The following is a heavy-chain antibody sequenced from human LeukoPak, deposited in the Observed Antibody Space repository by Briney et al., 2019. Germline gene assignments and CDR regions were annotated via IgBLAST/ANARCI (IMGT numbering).Heavy chain of an antibody. CDR2: ISYDGSDK. CDR1: GFTFSSYG. J-gene: IGHJ4*02. Sequence: GGSLRLSCAASGFTFSSYGMHWVRQAPGKGLEWVAVISYDGSDKYYADSVKGRFTISRDNSKNTLYLQMNSLRAEDTAVYYCAKDRDYWGQGTLVTVSS. V-gene: IGHV3-30*18. CDR3: AKDRDY.